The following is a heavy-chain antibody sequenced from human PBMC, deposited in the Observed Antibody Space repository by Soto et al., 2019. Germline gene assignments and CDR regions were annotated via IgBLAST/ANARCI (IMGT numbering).Heavy chain of an antibody. V-gene: IGHV3-23*01. CDR3: AKDLVSYYDFWSGYFFPDY. CDR1: GFTFSSYA. Sequence: GGSLRLSCAASGFTFSSYAMSWVRQAPGKGLEWVSAISVSGGSTYYADSVKGRFTISRDNSKNTLYLQMNSLRAEDTAVYYYAKDLVSYYDFWSGYFFPDYWGQGTLVTVSS. D-gene: IGHD3-3*01. J-gene: IGHJ4*02. CDR2: ISVSGGST.